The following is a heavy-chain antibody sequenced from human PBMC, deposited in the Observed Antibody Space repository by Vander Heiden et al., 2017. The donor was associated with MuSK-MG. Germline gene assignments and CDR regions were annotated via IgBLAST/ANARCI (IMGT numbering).Heavy chain of an antibody. CDR3: ARERDLARKGHYYGSGSLGMDV. CDR1: GGSFSGYY. V-gene: IGHV4-34*01. D-gene: IGHD3-10*01. J-gene: IGHJ6*02. CDR2: INHSGST. Sequence: QVQLQQWGAGLLKPSETLSLTCAVYGGSFSGYYWSWIRQPPGKGLEWIGEINHSGSTNYNPSLKSRVTISVDTSKNQFSLKLSSVTAADTAVYYCARERDLARKGHYYGSGSLGMDVWGQGTTVTVSS.